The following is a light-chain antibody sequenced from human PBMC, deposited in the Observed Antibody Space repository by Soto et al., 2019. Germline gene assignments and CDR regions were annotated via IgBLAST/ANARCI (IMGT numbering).Light chain of an antibody. CDR2: EVY. J-gene: IGLJ2*01. Sequence: QSALTQPPSASGSPGQSVTISCTGTSSDYVSWYQQHPGKAPKLIIYEVYNRPSRVPDRFSGSKSGNTASLAVAGLQAEYEADYYCSSYAGSNSLLFGGGTKLTVL. V-gene: IGLV2-8*01. CDR3: SSYAGSNSLL. CDR1: SSDY.